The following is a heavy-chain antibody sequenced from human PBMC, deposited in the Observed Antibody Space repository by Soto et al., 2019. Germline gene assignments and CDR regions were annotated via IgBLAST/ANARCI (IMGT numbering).Heavy chain of an antibody. Sequence: GGSLRLSCAASGFAFSSHPMSWVRQAPERWLEWVSGISDSGGLTYNADSMKGRFTISRDNSKNTLYLQMNSLRAEDTALYYCARRAFGSSRSFDIWGQGXMVTV. CDR3: ARRAFGSSRSFDI. J-gene: IGHJ3*02. CDR1: GFAFSSHP. CDR2: ISDSGGLT. D-gene: IGHD6-6*01. V-gene: IGHV3-23*01.